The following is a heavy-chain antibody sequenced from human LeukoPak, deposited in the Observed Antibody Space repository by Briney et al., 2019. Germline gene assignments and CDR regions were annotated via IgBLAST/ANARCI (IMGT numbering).Heavy chain of an antibody. Sequence: PGGSLRLSCAASGFTFSSYSMNWVRQAPGKGLEWVSSITRSSSYINYADSVRGRFTISRDNAKNSLYLQMNSLRAEDTAVYYCARDRGEWEFDYWGQGTLVTVSS. J-gene: IGHJ4*02. CDR1: GFTFSSYS. CDR2: ITRSSSYI. CDR3: ARDRGEWEFDY. V-gene: IGHV3-21*01. D-gene: IGHD1-26*01.